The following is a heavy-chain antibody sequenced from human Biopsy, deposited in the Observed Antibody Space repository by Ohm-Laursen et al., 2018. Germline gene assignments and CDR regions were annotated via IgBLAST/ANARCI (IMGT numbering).Heavy chain of an antibody. Sequence: SVKVSCKSSGDTFTTTAISWVRQVPGQGLDWMGRIIPILGTVDYGQNFQGRVTIRADTSTTFLELTSLRYDDTAVYYCASGNIGGVGLDVWGLGTKVTVSS. J-gene: IGHJ6*02. D-gene: IGHD3-10*01. V-gene: IGHV1-69*04. CDR1: GDTFTTTA. CDR2: IIPILGTV. CDR3: ASGNIGGVGLDV.